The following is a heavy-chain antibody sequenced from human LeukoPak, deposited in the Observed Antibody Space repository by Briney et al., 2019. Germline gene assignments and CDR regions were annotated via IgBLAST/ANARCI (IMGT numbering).Heavy chain of an antibody. CDR2: IWYDGSNK. J-gene: IGHJ4*02. CDR3: ARGSLHCSSTSCYEVFDY. D-gene: IGHD2-2*01. Sequence: GGSLRLSCAASGFTFSSYGMRWGCQAPGKGLGWVAGIWYDGSNKYYADSVKGRFTISRDNSKNTLYLQMNSLRAEDTAVYYCARGSLHCSSTSCYEVFDYWGQGTLVTVSS. CDR1: GFTFSSYG. V-gene: IGHV3-33*01.